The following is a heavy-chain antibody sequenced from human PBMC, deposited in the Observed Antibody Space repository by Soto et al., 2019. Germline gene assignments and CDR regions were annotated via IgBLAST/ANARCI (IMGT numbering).Heavy chain of an antibody. V-gene: IGHV2-70*01. D-gene: IGHD5-18*01. Sequence: KSGPTLVNPTQTLTLTCTFSGFSLSTSGMCVSWIRQPPGKALEWLALIDWDDDKYYSTSLKTRLTISKDTSKNQVVLTMTNMDPVDTATYYCARILTAMVPRDYYYYGMDVWGQGTTVTVSS. CDR3: ARILTAMVPRDYYYYGMDV. CDR2: IDWDDDK. CDR1: GFSLSTSGMC. J-gene: IGHJ6*02.